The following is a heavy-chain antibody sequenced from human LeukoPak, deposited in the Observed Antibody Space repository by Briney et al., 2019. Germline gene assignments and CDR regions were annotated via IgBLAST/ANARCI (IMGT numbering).Heavy chain of an antibody. J-gene: IGHJ4*02. D-gene: IGHD3-3*01. CDR2: ISPSSSPI. CDR3: ARDQNVRIEDYDFWSGQLDY. V-gene: IGHV3-21*01. Sequence: GGSLRLSCSASGFTFSSYTMNWVRQAPGKGLEWVSAISPSSSPIYYADSLKGRITISRDNAKNSLYLQMSNVRAEDTAVYYCARDQNVRIEDYDFWSGQLDYWGQGTLVTVSS. CDR1: GFTFSSYT.